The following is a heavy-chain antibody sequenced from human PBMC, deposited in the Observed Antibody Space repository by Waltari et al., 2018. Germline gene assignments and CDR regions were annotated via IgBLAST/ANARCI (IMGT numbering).Heavy chain of an antibody. CDR3: ANAHFYDTSGYIEH. CDR1: GCMFGSYG. D-gene: IGHD3-22*01. V-gene: IGHV3-23*01. Sequence: EVQGLESGGGLAQPGGSLGPTGAASGCMFGSYGMYWVSQAPGKGLEWVSGINGYGDKTYYADSVWGRFTLSRDNSRNTLSLEMNSLRADDTAVYYCANAHFYDTSGYIEHWGQGTLVTVSS. CDR2: INGYGDKT. J-gene: IGHJ1*01.